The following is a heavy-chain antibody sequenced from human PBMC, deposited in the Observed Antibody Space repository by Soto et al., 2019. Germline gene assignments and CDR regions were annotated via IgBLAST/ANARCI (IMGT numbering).Heavy chain of an antibody. J-gene: IGHJ6*02. Sequence: QVQLVESGGGLVKPGRSLRLSCAASGFSFSGYYMAWLRQAPGKGLEWVSYINGRGSHIYYAESMKGRFTISRDNDKNSLFLKLNSLRVEDTDVYSCARTRPDILMVVGATPGYCGMDVWGQGTTVTVSS. CDR3: ARTRPDILMVVGATPGYCGMDV. CDR2: INGRGSHI. CDR1: GFSFSGYY. V-gene: IGHV3-11*01. D-gene: IGHD2-15*01.